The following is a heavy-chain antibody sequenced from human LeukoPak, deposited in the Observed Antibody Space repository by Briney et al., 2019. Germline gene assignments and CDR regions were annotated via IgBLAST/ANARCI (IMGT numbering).Heavy chain of an antibody. J-gene: IGHJ4*02. CDR2: IYSTGNT. CDR1: GGSISSSGYY. D-gene: IGHD5-18*01. V-gene: IGHV4-61*02. CDR3: ARVVTVGYMYYFDY. Sequence: ALSLTCTVSGGSISSSGYYWSWIRQPAGKGLEWVGRIYSTGNTNYIPSLKTRVNISVDTSKNQFSLNLRSVTATDTAIYYCARVVTVGYMYYFDYWGQGILITVSS.